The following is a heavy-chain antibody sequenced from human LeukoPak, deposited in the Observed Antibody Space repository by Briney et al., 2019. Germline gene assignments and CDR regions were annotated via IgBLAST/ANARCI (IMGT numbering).Heavy chain of an antibody. Sequence: GGSLRLSCVASGFTFSSYAMNWVRQPPGKGLEWVAFIRYDGSNKFYADSVKGRFTISRDNSKNTLYLQIHSLRAGDTAIYYCAKDSDFRNGYPNDALDLWGQGTMVTVSS. J-gene: IGHJ3*01. V-gene: IGHV3-30*02. CDR1: GFTFSSYA. CDR2: IRYDGSNK. CDR3: AKDSDFRNGYPNDALDL. D-gene: IGHD3-3*01.